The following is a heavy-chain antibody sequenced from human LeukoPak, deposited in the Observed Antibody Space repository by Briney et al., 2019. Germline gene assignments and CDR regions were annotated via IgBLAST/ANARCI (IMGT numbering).Heavy chain of an antibody. CDR3: ARVQWELLRGPLDY. Sequence: GGSLRLSCAASGFTFSSYSMNWVRQAPGKGLEWVSSISSSSSYIYYADSVKGRFTISRDNAKNSLYLQMNSLRAEDTAVYYCARVQWELLRGPLDYWGQGTLVTVSS. CDR1: GFTFSSYS. V-gene: IGHV3-21*01. J-gene: IGHJ4*02. CDR2: ISSSSSYI. D-gene: IGHD1-26*01.